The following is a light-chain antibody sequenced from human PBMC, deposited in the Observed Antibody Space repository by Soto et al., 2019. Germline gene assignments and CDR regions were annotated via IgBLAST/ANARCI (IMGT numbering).Light chain of an antibody. V-gene: IGKV1-33*01. CDR3: QQYDNLPFT. CDR1: QDIPNF. J-gene: IGKJ3*01. Sequence: IQMTQSPSSLSASVGDRVTITCQASQDIPNFLSWYQQKPGKAPKLLIYDASSLETGVPSRFSGSGSGTDLTFTISSLQPEDFATYYCQQYDNLPFTFGPGTKVDIK. CDR2: DAS.